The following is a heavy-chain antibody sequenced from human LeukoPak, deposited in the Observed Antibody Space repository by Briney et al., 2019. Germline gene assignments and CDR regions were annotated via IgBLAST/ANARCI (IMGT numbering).Heavy chain of an antibody. V-gene: IGHV4-4*07. D-gene: IGHD4-11*01. CDR3: ARGFGALTTLDY. Sequence: SETPSLTCNVSGGSINSYYWSWIRQPAGKGLEWIGRMYTSGSTNYNPSLKSRVTMSVDTSKNQFSLKLSSVTAADTAVYYCARGFGALTTLDYWGQGALVTVSS. J-gene: IGHJ4*02. CDR2: MYTSGST. CDR1: GGSINSYY.